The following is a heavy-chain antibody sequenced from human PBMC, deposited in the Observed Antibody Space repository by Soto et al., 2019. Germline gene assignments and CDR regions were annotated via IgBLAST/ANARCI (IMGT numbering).Heavy chain of an antibody. J-gene: IGHJ4*02. V-gene: IGHV3-7*05. Sequence: PGGSLRLSCAASGFIFGDYWMSWIRQAPGKGLEWVANTRQDGGEKNFVDSVKGRFFISRDNAKNSLYLQMNSLRAEDTAVYYCARHQSGSYYFDYWGLGTLVPVSS. CDR2: TRQDGGEK. CDR3: ARHQSGSYYFDY. D-gene: IGHD1-26*01. CDR1: GFIFGDYW.